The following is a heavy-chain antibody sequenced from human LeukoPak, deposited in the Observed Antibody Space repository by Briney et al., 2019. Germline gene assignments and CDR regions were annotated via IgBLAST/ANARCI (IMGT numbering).Heavy chain of an antibody. CDR1: GYTFTGYY. D-gene: IGHD3-22*01. V-gene: IGHV1-2*02. J-gene: IGHJ4*02. Sequence: ASVKVSCKASGYTFTGYYMHWVRQAPGQGLEWMGWINPNSGGTNYAQNFQGRVTMTRDTSTSTVYMELSSLRSEDTAVYYCARGGNYYDTSGYYSDYWGQGTLVTVSS. CDR3: ARGGNYYDTSGYYSDY. CDR2: INPNSGGT.